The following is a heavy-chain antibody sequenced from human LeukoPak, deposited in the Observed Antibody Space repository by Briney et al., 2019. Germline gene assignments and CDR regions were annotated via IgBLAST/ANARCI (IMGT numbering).Heavy chain of an antibody. V-gene: IGHV1-3*01. D-gene: IGHD3-22*01. CDR1: GYTFTSYA. CDR2: INAGNGNT. J-gene: IGHJ1*01. Sequence: ASGKVSCKASGYTFTSYAMHWVRQAPGQRLEWMGWINAGNGNTKYSQKFQGRVTITRDTSASTAYMELSSLRSEDTAVYYCARWPYYYDSSGYEYFQHWGQGTLVTVSS. CDR3: ARWPYYYDSSGYEYFQH.